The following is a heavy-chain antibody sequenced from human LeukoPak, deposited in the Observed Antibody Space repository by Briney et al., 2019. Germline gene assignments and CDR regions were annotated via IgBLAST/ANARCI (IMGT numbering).Heavy chain of an antibody. Sequence: SETLSLTCTVSDDSISSSNYYWGWIRQPPGKGLEWIGNIYYSGSTYYNPSLKSRVTISVDTSQNQFSLKLSSVIAADTAVYYCARVPIAAAVIVWGQGTLVTVSS. CDR1: DDSISSSNYY. D-gene: IGHD6-13*01. J-gene: IGHJ4*02. CDR2: IYYSGST. CDR3: ARVPIAAAVIV. V-gene: IGHV4-39*07.